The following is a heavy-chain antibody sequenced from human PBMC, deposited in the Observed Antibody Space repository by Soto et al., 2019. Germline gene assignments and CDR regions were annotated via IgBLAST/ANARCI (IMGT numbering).Heavy chain of an antibody. CDR1: GGSISNYY. J-gene: IGHJ4*02. Sequence: SETLALTCTVSGGSISNYYWGWIRQPPGKGLQWIGYIFSSGSTNYNPSLKSRVTISVDTSKNQFSLNLISVTAADTAVYYCARQRRDFDYWGQGPLVTVSS. V-gene: IGHV4-59*08. CDR2: IFSSGST. CDR3: ARQRRDFDY.